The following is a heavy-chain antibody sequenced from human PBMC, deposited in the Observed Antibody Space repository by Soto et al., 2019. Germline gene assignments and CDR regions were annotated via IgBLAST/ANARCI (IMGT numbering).Heavy chain of an antibody. CDR3: AREGYCSITSCYSFDY. CDR1: GFTFSSYA. J-gene: IGHJ4*02. V-gene: IGHV3-64*01. D-gene: IGHD2-2*01. CDR2: ISSNGGST. Sequence: EVQLVESGGGLVQPGGSLRLSCAASGFTFSSYAMHWVRQAPGKGLEYVSAISSNGGSTYYANSVKGRFTISRDNSKNTLYLQMGSLRAEDMAVYYCAREGYCSITSCYSFDYWGQRTLVTLSS.